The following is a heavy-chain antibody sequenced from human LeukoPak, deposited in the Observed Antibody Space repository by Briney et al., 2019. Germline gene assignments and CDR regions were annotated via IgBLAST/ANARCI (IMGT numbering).Heavy chain of an antibody. V-gene: IGHV4-34*01. D-gene: IGHD5-18*01. CDR1: GGSFSGCY. CDR3: ARDGYSYGLGWFDP. J-gene: IGHJ5*02. Sequence: PSETLSLTCAVYGGSFSGCYWSWIRQPPGKGLEWIGEINHGGSTNYNPSLKSRVTISVDTSKNQFSLKLSSVTAADTAVYFCARDGYSYGLGWFDPWGQGTLVTVSS. CDR2: INHGGST.